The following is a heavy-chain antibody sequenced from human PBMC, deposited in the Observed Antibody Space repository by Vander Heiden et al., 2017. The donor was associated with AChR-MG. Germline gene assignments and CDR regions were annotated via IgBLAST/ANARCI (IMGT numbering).Heavy chain of an antibody. CDR3: AKDSTTVTTGPGY. Sequence: EVQLLESGGGLVQPGGSLRLSCAASGFTFSSYDMSWVRQAPGKGLEWVSVISGSSGRTYYADSVKGRFTISRDNSKNTLYLQMNSLRTEDTAVYYCAKDSTTVTTGPGYWGQGTLVTVSS. J-gene: IGHJ4*02. V-gene: IGHV3-23*01. CDR2: ISGSSGRT. CDR1: GFTFSSYD. D-gene: IGHD4-17*01.